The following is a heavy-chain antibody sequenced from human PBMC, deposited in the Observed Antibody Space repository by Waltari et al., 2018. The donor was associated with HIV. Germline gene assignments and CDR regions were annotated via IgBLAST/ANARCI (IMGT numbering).Heavy chain of an antibody. CDR3: ARGSNGELELREHFDY. V-gene: IGHV1-2*02. CDR1: GYTFTGYY. CDR2: INPNSGGT. Sequence: QVQLVQSGAEVKKPGASVKVSCTASGYTFTGYYMHWVRQAPGQGLEWMGWINPNSGGTNYAQKFQGRVTMTRDTSISTAYMELSRLRSDDTAVYYCARGSNGELELREHFDYWGQGTLVTVSS. J-gene: IGHJ4*02. D-gene: IGHD1-7*01.